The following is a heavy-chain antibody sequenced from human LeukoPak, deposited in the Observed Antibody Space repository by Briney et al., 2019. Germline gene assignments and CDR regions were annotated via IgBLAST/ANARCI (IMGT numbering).Heavy chain of an antibody. CDR1: GFTFSTYA. D-gene: IGHD2-2*01. J-gene: IGHJ6*03. Sequence: GGSLRLSCAASGFTFSTYAMSWVRQIPGKGLEWVSAISGSDDGTYYADSVKGRFTISRDNSKNTLYLQMNSLRAEDTAVYYCAKSNEGVVPAAISRRHYMDVWGKGTTVTISS. CDR2: ISGSDDGT. CDR3: AKSNEGVVPAAISRRHYMDV. V-gene: IGHV3-23*01.